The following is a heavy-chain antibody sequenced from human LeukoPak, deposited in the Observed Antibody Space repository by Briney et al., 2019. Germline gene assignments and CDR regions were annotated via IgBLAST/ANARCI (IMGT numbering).Heavy chain of an antibody. CDR2: ISSSGSTI. J-gene: IGHJ4*02. CDR3: ARDPPGYYTPFDY. V-gene: IGHV3-48*03. D-gene: IGHD3/OR15-3a*01. CDR1: GFTFSSYE. Sequence: PGGSLRLSCAASGFTFSSYEMNWVRQAPGKGLEWVSYISSSGSTIYYADSVKGRFTISRDNAKNSLYLQMNSLRAEDTAVYYCARDPPGYYTPFDYWGQGTLVTVSS.